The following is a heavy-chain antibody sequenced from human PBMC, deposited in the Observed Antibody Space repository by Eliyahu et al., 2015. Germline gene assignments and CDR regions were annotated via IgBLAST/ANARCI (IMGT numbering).Heavy chain of an antibody. CDR2: ISSDGSKE. D-gene: IGHD2-21*02. J-gene: IGHJ4*02. V-gene: IGHV3-30*18. CDR3: AKSRSATTVTAGDLCDD. Sequence: QVQLVESGGGVVQPGRSLRLSCAAXGFXFXTFGMHWVRQAPGKGLEWVAVISSDGSKEYYVDSVKGRFTISRDNSKNTLSLQMNSLIPEDTAVYYCAKSRSATTVTAGDLCDDWGQGTLVTVSS. CDR1: GFXFXTFG.